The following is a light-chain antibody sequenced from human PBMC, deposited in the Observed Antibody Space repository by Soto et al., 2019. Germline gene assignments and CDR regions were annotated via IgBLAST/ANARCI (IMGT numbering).Light chain of an antibody. CDR2: AAS. J-gene: IGKJ5*01. CDR1: QDISGW. CDR3: LQANTFPLT. V-gene: IGKV1-12*01. Sequence: IQMTQSPPSLSASVGDRVTITCRASQDISGWLAWYQQKPGKAPKLLIYAASSLQTGVPSRFSGSGSGSYFTLTISSLQPEDFATYYCLQANTFPLTCGQGTRVEIK.